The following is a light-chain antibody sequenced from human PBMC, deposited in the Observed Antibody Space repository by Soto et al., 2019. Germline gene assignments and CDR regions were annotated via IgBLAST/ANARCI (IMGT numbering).Light chain of an antibody. CDR2: DVS. CDR1: SSDVGGYNY. CDR3: ISYSTTTARDGRV. Sequence: QSVLTQPASVSGSPGQSITISCTGTSSDVGGYNYVSWYQQHPGKAPQLLIYDVSNRPSGVSNRFSGSKSGDTASPTISGLQAEDEADYYCISYSTTTARDGRVFGGGTKLTVL. J-gene: IGLJ3*02. V-gene: IGLV2-14*03.